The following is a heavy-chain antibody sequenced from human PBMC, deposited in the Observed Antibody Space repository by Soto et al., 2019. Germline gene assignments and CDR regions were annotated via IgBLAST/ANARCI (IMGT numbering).Heavy chain of an antibody. Sequence: QVQLVESGGGVVQPGRSLRLSCAASGFTFSSYGMRWVRQAPGKGLEWVAVISYDGSNKYYADSVKGRFTISRDNSKNTLYLQMNSLRAEDTAVYYCAKDLRDIYDFWSGYYFDYWGQGTLVTVSS. D-gene: IGHD3-3*01. CDR1: GFTFSSYG. J-gene: IGHJ4*02. CDR2: ISYDGSNK. CDR3: AKDLRDIYDFWSGYYFDY. V-gene: IGHV3-30*18.